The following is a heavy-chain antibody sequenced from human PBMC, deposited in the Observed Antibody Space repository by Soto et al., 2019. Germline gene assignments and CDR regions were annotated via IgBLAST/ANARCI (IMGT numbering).Heavy chain of an antibody. V-gene: IGHV3-74*01. CDR1: GFPFSRYW. J-gene: IGHJ5*02. CDR3: ARQGPFP. Sequence: EVQLVETGGGLVQPGGSLRLSCAAYGFPFSRYWMRWVRQAPGKWLVWVSRINGDGSSTSYADSVKGRFTISRDNAKNTLYIQMNSLRVEDTAVYYCARQGPFPWGQGTLVTVSS. CDR2: INGDGSST.